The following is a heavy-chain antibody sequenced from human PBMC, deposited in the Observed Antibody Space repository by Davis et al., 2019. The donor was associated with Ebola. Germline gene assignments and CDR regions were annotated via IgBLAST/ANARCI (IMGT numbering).Heavy chain of an antibody. Sequence: MPSETLSLTCNVSGGSISSGDYYWSWIRQPPGKGLEWIGYIYHSGSAYYNPSLKSRVTITVDTSKKQFSLNLISVTAADTAVYSCARGPTRDYFDYWGQGSLVTVSS. CDR2: IYHSGSA. J-gene: IGHJ4*02. CDR3: ARGPTRDYFDY. CDR1: GGSISSGDYY. V-gene: IGHV4-30-4*02.